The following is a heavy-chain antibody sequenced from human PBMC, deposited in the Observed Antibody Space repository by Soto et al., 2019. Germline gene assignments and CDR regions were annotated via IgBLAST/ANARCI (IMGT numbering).Heavy chain of an antibody. D-gene: IGHD3-16*01. V-gene: IGHV1-18*01. CDR2: ISAYNGNT. Sequence: QVQLVQSGAEVKKPGASVKVSCKASGYTFTNFGISWVRQAPGQGLEWMGWISAYNGNTNYAQKFQGRVTMTTDTSASTGYMEVRRLRLDGTAGYFGARGGTPIDYWGQGTLGTVSS. J-gene: IGHJ4*02. CDR3: ARGGTPIDY. CDR1: GYTFTNFG.